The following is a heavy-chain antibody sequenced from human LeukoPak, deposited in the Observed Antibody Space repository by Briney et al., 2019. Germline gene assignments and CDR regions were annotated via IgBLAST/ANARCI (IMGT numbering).Heavy chain of an antibody. CDR3: ARRVTIFGVVTHFDAFDI. V-gene: IGHV4-34*01. CDR2: INHSGST. J-gene: IGHJ3*02. Sequence: SETLSLTCAVYGVSFSGYYWSWIRQPPGKGLEWIGEINHSGSTNYNPSLKSRVTISVDTSKNQFSLKLSSVTAADTAVYYCARRVTIFGVVTHFDAFDIWGQGTVVTVSS. D-gene: IGHD3-3*01. CDR1: GVSFSGYY.